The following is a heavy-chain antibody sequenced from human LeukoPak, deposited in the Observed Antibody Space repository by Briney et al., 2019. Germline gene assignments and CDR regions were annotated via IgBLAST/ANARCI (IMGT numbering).Heavy chain of an antibody. CDR1: GYTFTSYD. J-gene: IGHJ4*02. V-gene: IGHV1-8*01. CDR3: ARADFWSGYAIDY. CDR2: MNPNSGNT. Sequence: GASVKVSCKASGYTFTSYDINWVRQATGQGPEWMGWMNPNSGNTGYAQKFQGRVTMTRNTSISTAYMELSSLRSEDTAVYYCARADFWSGYAIDYWGQGTLVTVSS. D-gene: IGHD3-3*01.